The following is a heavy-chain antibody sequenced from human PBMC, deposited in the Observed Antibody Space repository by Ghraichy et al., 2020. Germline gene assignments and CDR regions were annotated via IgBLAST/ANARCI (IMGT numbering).Heavy chain of an antibody. Sequence: GGSLNISCKGSGYSFTSYWLGWVRQMPGKGLEWMGIIYPGDSDTRYSPSFQGQVTISADKSISTAYLQWSSLKASDTAMYYCARLQVGSLGHFDNWGQGTLVTVSS. D-gene: IGHD1-26*01. J-gene: IGHJ4*02. CDR2: IYPGDSDT. V-gene: IGHV5-51*01. CDR3: ARLQVGSLGHFDN. CDR1: GYSFTSYW.